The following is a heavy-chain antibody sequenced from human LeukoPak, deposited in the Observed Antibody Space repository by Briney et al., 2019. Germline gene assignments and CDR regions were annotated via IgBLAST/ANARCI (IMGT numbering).Heavy chain of an antibody. CDR2: IYYSGST. V-gene: IGHV4-39*07. CDR1: SGSISSTSC. CDR3: ARGLYYYGSGSYRPYSFDH. D-gene: IGHD3-10*01. Sequence: PSETLSLTCTVASGSISSTSCWGWIRQPPGKGLEWLGTIYYSGSTYYNPSLKSRVTISVDTSKNQFSLKLRSVTAADTAVYYCARGLYYYGSGSYRPYSFDHWGQGTLVTVSS. J-gene: IGHJ4*02.